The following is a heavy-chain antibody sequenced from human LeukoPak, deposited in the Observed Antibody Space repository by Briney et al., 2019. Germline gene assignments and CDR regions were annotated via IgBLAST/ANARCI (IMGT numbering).Heavy chain of an antibody. CDR2: ISYDGTNK. J-gene: IGHJ6*03. D-gene: IGHD4-11*01. Sequence: GSLRLSCAVYGFNFRSYGMDWVRQAPGKGLEWVAFISYDGTNKYYADSVKGRFTISRDNSKNTLYLQMNSLRAEDTAVYYCAKDSYSYYMDVWGKGTTVTVSS. CDR1: GFNFRSYG. CDR3: AKDSYSYYMDV. V-gene: IGHV3-30*19.